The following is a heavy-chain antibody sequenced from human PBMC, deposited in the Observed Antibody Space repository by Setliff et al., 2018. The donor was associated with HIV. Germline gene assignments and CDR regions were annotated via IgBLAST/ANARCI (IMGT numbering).Heavy chain of an antibody. CDR3: ARGSCSGGSCYGRYSYFYMDV. V-gene: IGHV4-4*02. J-gene: IGHJ6*03. D-gene: IGHD2-15*01. Sequence: PSETLSLTCAVSGGSISSSNWWSWVRQPPGKGLEWTGEIYHSGSTNYNPSFKSRVTMSVDKSKNQFSLKLSSVTAADTAIYYCARGSCSGGSCYGRYSYFYMDVWGKGTTVTVSS. CDR2: IYHSGST. CDR1: GGSISSSNW.